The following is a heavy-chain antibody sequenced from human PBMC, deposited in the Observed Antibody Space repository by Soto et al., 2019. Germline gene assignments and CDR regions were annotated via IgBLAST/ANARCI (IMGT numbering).Heavy chain of an antibody. J-gene: IGHJ4*03. CDR3: VREGVGFDSSGYRSSYFDF. V-gene: IGHV4-30-4*01. CDR2: IFYSGST. D-gene: IGHD3-22*01. Sequence: PSATLSLACTVPGGSVSSGSYYWTWIRQPPGKCLEWIGYIFYSGSTYYNPSLKSRVTMSVDTSKNQFSLRLSSVTAADTAVYYWVREGVGFDSSGYRSSYFDFWGQRTLVTVST. CDR1: GGSVSSGSYY.